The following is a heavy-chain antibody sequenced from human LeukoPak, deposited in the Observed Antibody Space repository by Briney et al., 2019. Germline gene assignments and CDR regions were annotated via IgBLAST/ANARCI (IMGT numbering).Heavy chain of an antibody. D-gene: IGHD5-18*01. J-gene: IGHJ4*02. CDR3: AKGWIQLSPFDY. CDR2: SSGSGGTT. V-gene: IGHV3-23*01. CDR1: GFTFTSYA. Sequence: GGSLRLSCAASGFTFTSYAMSWVRQAPGKGLDWVSGSSGSGGTTYYADSVKGRFTISRDISKNTLYLQMNSLRAEDTAVYYCAKGWIQLSPFDYWGQGTLVTVSS.